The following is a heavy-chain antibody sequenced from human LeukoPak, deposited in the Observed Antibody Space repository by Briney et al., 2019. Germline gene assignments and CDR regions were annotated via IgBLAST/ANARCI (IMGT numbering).Heavy chain of an antibody. CDR1: GGSISSDY. V-gene: IGHV4-4*07. D-gene: IGHD5-12*01. CDR3: ARWNGYGWHDY. CDR2: IYTSGTT. Sequence: SETLSLTCNVSGGSISSDYWSWIRQPAGKGLEWIGRIYTSGTTIYNPSLKSRVTMSVDTSENQFSLKLTSVTAADTAVYYCARWNGYGWHDYWGQGILVTVSS. J-gene: IGHJ4*02.